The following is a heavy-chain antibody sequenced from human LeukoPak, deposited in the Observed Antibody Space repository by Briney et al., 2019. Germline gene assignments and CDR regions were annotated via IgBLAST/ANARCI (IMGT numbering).Heavy chain of an antibody. V-gene: IGHV3-30-3*01. CDR1: GFTFSSYA. J-gene: IGHJ4*02. CDR2: ISYDGSNK. Sequence: GGSLRLSCAASGFTFSSYAMHRVRQAPGKGLEWVAVISYDGSNKYYADSVKGRFTISRDNSKNTLYLQMNSLRAEDTAVYYCARGFRYCSSTSCSYFDYWGQGTLVTVSS. CDR3: ARGFRYCSSTSCSYFDY. D-gene: IGHD2-2*01.